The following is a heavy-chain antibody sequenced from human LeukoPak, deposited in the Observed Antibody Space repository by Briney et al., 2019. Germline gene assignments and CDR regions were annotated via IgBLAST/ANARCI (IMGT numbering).Heavy chain of an antibody. CDR2: FYNSGST. J-gene: IGHJ5*02. V-gene: IGHV4-59*12. CDR1: GGSISSYY. Sequence: SETLSLTCTVSGGSISSYYWNWIRQPPGKRLEWIGYFYNSGSTNYNPSLKSRVTISVDTSKNQFSLKLSSVTAADTAVYYCARGNWFDPWGQGTLVTVSS. CDR3: ARGNWFDP.